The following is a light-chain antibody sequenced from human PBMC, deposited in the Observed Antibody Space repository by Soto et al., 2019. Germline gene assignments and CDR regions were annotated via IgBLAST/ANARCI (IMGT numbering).Light chain of an antibody. CDR1: SSDVGSYYP. CDR3: CSYAGDTTFFV. J-gene: IGLJ1*01. Sequence: QSALTQPASMSGSPGQSITISCTGTSSDVGSYYPVSWFQQHPGKAHKLIIYEDNKRPSGVSDRFSGSKSGNTASLTISGLQAADEAEYYCCSYAGDTTFFVFGTGTKVTVL. V-gene: IGLV2-23*01. CDR2: EDN.